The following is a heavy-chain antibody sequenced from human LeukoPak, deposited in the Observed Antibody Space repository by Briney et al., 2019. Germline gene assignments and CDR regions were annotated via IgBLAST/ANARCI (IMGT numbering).Heavy chain of an antibody. V-gene: IGHV4-34*01. D-gene: IGHD6-13*01. CDR1: GGSFSGYY. Sequence: SETLSLTCAVYGGSFSGYYWSWIRQPPGKGLEWIGEINHSGSTNYNPSLKSRVTISVDTSKNQFSLKLSSVTAADTAVYYCARGLIAAATVVDYWGQGTLVTVSS. CDR2: INHSGST. J-gene: IGHJ4*02. CDR3: ARGLIAAATVVDY.